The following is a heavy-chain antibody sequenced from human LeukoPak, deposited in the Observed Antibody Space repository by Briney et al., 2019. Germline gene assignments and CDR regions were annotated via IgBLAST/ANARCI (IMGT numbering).Heavy chain of an antibody. CDR3: ARRLIIRGRFND. V-gene: IGHV4-34*01. D-gene: IGHD3-10*01. J-gene: IGHJ4*02. CDR2: INHVGST. Sequence: SETLSLTCGVYGGSFTDCFWSWVRQPPGKRLEWIGEINHVGSTNYNPSLKSRATLSVDKSTNQVSLNLTSVTVADTAVYYCARRLIIRGRFNDWGQGTLVTVSS. CDR1: GGSFTDCF.